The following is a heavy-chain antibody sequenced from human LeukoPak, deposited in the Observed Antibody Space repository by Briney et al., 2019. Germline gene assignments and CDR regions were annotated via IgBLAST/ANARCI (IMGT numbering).Heavy chain of an antibody. CDR3: ARDGGWLYGDYARRFDP. V-gene: IGHV1-18*01. Sequence: ASVKVSCKASGYTFSSHGISWVRQAPGQGLEWMGWISVYHGNTDYAQNLQGRVTMTTDTSTSTAYMELRSLRSNDTAVYDCARDGGWLYGDYARRFDPWGQGTLVTVSS. CDR2: ISVYHGNT. J-gene: IGHJ5*02. CDR1: GYTFSSHG. D-gene: IGHD4-17*01.